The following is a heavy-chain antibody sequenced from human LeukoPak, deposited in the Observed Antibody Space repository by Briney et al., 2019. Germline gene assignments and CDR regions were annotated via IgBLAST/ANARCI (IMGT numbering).Heavy chain of an antibody. J-gene: IGHJ3*02. D-gene: IGHD2-8*02. CDR2: INSDGSST. CDR3: ARAGLSWDAFDI. V-gene: IGHV3-74*01. CDR1: GFTFSSYW. Sequence: GGSLRLSCAASGFTFSSYWMHWVRQAPGKGLVWVSRINSDGSSTSYADSVKGRFNISRDNAKNTLYLQMNSLRAEDTAVYYCARAGLSWDAFDIWGQGTMVTVSS.